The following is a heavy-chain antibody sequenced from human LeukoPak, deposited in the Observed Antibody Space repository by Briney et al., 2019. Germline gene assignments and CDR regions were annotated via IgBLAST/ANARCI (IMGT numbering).Heavy chain of an antibody. V-gene: IGHV4-4*07. D-gene: IGHD5-18*01. J-gene: IGHJ4*02. Sequence: SETLSLTCTVSGGSISTYYWSWIRQPAGKGLEWIGRIYSSGSTTYNPSLKSRVTMSVDTSENQFSLRLSSVTAADTAVYYCARDLGGYNYGYSFDFWGQGTLVSVSS. CDR2: IYSSGST. CDR1: GGSISTYY. CDR3: ARDLGGYNYGYSFDF.